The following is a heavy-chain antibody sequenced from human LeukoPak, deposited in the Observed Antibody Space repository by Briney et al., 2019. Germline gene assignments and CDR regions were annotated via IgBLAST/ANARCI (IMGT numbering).Heavy chain of an antibody. J-gene: IGHJ4*02. Sequence: GASVKVSCKASGYTFTSYGISWVRQAPGQGLEWMGWISAYNGNTNYAQKLQGRVTMTTDTSTSTAYMELRSLRSDDTAVYYCARVRLYYYGSGSYPNFDYWGQGTLVTVSS. V-gene: IGHV1-18*01. CDR2: ISAYNGNT. D-gene: IGHD3-10*01. CDR1: GYTFTSYG. CDR3: ARVRLYYYGSGSYPNFDY.